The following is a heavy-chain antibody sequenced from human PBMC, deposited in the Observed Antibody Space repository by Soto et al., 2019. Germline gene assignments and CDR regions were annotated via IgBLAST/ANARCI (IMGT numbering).Heavy chain of an antibody. CDR3: ATLWFGESPY. J-gene: IGHJ4*02. CDR1: GGSISSSSYY. CDR2: IYYSGST. V-gene: IGHV4-39*01. D-gene: IGHD3-10*01. Sequence: QLQLQESGPGLVKPSETLSLTCTVSGGSISSSSYYWGWIRQPPGKGLEWSGRIYYSGSTYYNPSLKSRVTISVDTSKNQFSLKLSSVTAADTAVYYCATLWFGESPYWGQGTLVTVSS.